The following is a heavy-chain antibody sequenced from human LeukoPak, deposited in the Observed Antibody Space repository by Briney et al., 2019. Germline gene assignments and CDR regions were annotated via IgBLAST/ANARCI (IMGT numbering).Heavy chain of an antibody. V-gene: IGHV4-39*01. CDR1: GGPISNSIYY. D-gene: IGHD3-10*01. CDR3: ARHSDWFGELPGPLGY. J-gene: IGHJ4*02. CDR2: VFYSGTT. Sequence: SETLSLTCSVSGGPISNSIYYWGWIRQPPGKGLEWIGSVFYSGTTHSNPSLKSRVTISVDTSKNQFSLILNSVTAADTAVYYCARHSDWFGELPGPLGYWGQGTLVTVSS.